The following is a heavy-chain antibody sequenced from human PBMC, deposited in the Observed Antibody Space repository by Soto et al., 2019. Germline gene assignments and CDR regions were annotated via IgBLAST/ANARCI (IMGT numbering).Heavy chain of an antibody. CDR2: IKQDGSEK. J-gene: IGHJ6*02. V-gene: IGHV3-7*01. CDR1: GFTFSSYW. D-gene: IGHD3-3*01. CDR3: PKLLRFLRWLLPTFHYHYYSGMEV. Sequence: GGSLRLSCAASGFTFSSYWMSWVRQAPGKVLEWVANIKQDGSEKYYVDSVKGRFTISRDNAKNSLYLQMNSLRAEDTSVYYCPKLLRFLRWLLPTFHYHYYSGMEVLYPGATV.